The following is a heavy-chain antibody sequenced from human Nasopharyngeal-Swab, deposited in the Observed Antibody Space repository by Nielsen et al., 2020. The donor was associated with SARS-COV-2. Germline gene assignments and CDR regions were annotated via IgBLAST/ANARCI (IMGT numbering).Heavy chain of an antibody. D-gene: IGHD6-25*01. V-gene: IGHV6-1*01. Sequence: SQTLSLTCVISGDSVSNNGATWNWIRQSPSRDLEWLGRTYYRSKWKSDYAVSVTSRLTINPDTSKNQFSPQLSSVTPEDTAIYYCARGGVYYYGMDVWGQGTTVTVSS. CDR2: TYYRSKWKS. J-gene: IGHJ6*02. CDR3: ARGGVYYYGMDV. CDR1: GDSVSNNGAT.